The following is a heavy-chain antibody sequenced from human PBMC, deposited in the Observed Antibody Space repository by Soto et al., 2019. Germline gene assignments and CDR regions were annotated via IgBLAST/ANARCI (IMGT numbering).Heavy chain of an antibody. Sequence: SETLSLTCAVSGGSISSGGYSWTWIRPPPGKGLEWIGYMYHRENTYYNPSLKSRVTISVDTSKNQFSLKLSAVTAADTAVYYCARDDYKDGGNNWFDPWGQGTLVTVSS. D-gene: IGHD3-16*01. CDR1: GGSISSGGYS. CDR3: ARDDYKDGGNNWFDP. V-gene: IGHV4-30-2*01. CDR2: MYHRENT. J-gene: IGHJ5*02.